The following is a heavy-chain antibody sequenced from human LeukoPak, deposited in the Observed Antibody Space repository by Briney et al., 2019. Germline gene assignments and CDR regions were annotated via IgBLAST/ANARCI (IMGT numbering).Heavy chain of an antibody. Sequence: SETRSLTCTVSGGSISGYYWSWIRQPPGKGLGGIGYIYYSGSTNYNPSLKSGVPISVDTSKNQFSLKLSSVTAADTAVYYCARTTTMVRGVIIDFDYWGQGTLVTVSS. J-gene: IGHJ4*02. CDR3: ARTTTMVRGVIIDFDY. CDR1: GGSISGYY. CDR2: IYYSGST. V-gene: IGHV4-59*01. D-gene: IGHD3-10*01.